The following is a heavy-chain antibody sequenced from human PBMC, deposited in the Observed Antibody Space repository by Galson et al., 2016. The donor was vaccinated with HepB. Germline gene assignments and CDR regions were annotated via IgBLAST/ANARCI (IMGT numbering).Heavy chain of an antibody. CDR1: GDTFSTYA. CDR2: LIPSYGTP. J-gene: IGHJ4*02. CDR3: ARGLLWSSETYYLDYWGEGTDARNTTPSEASVGVNCLEPENTTMDYWAGGFRWSFKTSDLAD. D-gene: IGHD1-14*01. V-gene: IGHV1-69*13. Sequence: SVKVSCKASGDTFSTYAIGWVRQAPGQGLEWMGGLIPSYGTPDYAQKFQGRVTITADESTSTAYMELNSLRSEDTAMYYCARGLLWSSETYYLDYWGEGTDARNTTPSEASVGVNCLEPENTTMDYWAGGFRWSFKTSDLADWGQGTLVTVSS.